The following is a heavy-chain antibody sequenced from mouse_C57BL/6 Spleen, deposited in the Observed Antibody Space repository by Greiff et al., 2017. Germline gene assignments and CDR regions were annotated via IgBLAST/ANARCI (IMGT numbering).Heavy chain of an antibody. J-gene: IGHJ3*01. Sequence: QVQLQQPGAELVKPGASVKVSCKASGYTFTSYCMHWVKQRPGQGLEWIGRIHPSDSDTNYNQKFKGKATLTVDKSSRTAYMQLSSLTSEDFAVYYCAMNHLVPWCAYWGQGTLVTVSA. CDR2: IHPSDSDT. V-gene: IGHV1-74*01. CDR3: AMNHLVPWCAY. CDR1: GYTFTSYC.